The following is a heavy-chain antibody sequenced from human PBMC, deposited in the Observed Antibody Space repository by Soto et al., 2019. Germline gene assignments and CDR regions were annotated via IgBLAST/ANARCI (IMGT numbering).Heavy chain of an antibody. CDR1: GGSISSYY. CDR2: IYYSGST. Sequence: PSETLSLTCTVSGGSISSYYWSWIRQPPGKGLEWIGYIYYSGSTNYNPSLKSRVTISVDTSKNQFSLELSSVTAADTAVYYCARGGSGWLIFDYWGQGTLVTVSS. J-gene: IGHJ4*02. V-gene: IGHV4-59*01. D-gene: IGHD6-19*01. CDR3: ARGGSGWLIFDY.